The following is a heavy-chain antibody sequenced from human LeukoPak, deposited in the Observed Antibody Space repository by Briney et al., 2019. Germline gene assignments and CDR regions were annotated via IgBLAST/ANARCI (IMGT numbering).Heavy chain of an antibody. J-gene: IGHJ5*02. V-gene: IGHV4-34*01. D-gene: IGHD6-13*01. CDR2: INHSGST. CDR3: ARAPPRRIAAAGISGFDP. CDR1: GGSFSGYY. Sequence: SETLSLTCAVYGGSFSGYYWSWIRQPPGKGLEWIGEINHSGSTNYNPSLKSRVTISVDTSKNQFSLKLSSVTAADTAVYYCARAPPRRIAAAGISGFDPWGQGTLVTVSS.